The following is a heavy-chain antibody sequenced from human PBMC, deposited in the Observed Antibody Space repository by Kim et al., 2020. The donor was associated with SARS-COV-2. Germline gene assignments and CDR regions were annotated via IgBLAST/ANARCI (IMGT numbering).Heavy chain of an antibody. CDR2: IYYSGST. CDR3: AREGSGTAMVLRYYYYGMDV. Sequence: SETLSLTCTVSGCSISSSSYYWGWIRQPPGQGLEWIGSIYYSGSTYYNPSLKSRVTITVDTSKNQFSLKLSSVTAADTAVYYCAREGSGTAMVLRYYYYGMDVWGQRTTVTVSS. V-gene: IGHV4-39*07. CDR1: GCSISSSSYY. J-gene: IGHJ6*02. D-gene: IGHD5-18*01.